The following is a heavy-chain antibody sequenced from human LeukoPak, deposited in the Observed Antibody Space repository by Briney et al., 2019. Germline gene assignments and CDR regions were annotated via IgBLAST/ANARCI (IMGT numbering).Heavy chain of an antibody. V-gene: IGHV4-34*01. D-gene: IGHD3-3*01. Sequence: SETLSLTCAVYGGSFSGYYWSWIRQPPGKGLEWIGEINHSGSTNYNPSLKSRVTISVDTSKNQFSLKLSSVTAADTAVYYCARLNRYYDFWSGFDYWGQGTLVTVSS. CDR2: INHSGST. CDR1: GGSFSGYY. CDR3: ARLNRYYDFWSGFDY. J-gene: IGHJ4*02.